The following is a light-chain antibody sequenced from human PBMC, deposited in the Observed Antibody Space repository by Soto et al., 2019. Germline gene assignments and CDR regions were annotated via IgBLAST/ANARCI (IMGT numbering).Light chain of an antibody. CDR1: QTISNN. V-gene: IGKV3-15*01. Sequence: DRVMTQSPATLSVSPGDRATLSCRASQTISNNLAWYQQKPGQAPRLLIHSASTRATGIPARFSGSGSGTEFTLTISSLQSEDFAVYYCQQYHNWPWTFGQGTEVEIK. CDR3: QQYHNWPWT. CDR2: SAS. J-gene: IGKJ1*01.